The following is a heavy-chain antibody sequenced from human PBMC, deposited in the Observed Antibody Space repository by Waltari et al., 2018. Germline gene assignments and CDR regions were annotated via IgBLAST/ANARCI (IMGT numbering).Heavy chain of an antibody. J-gene: IGHJ6*03. CDR1: GGSISSYY. D-gene: IGHD6-19*01. Sequence: QVQLQESGPGLVKPSETLSLTCTVSGGSISSYYWSWIRQPSGKGLEWIGYIYYSGSTNYNPSLKSRVTISVDTSKNQFSLKLSSVTAADTAVYYCARSGVYSSGWYGIYYMDVWGKGTTVTVSS. V-gene: IGHV4-59*01. CDR3: ARSGVYSSGWYGIYYMDV. CDR2: IYYSGST.